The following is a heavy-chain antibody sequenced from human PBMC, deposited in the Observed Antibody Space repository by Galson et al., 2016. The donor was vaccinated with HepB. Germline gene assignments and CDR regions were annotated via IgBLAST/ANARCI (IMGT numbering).Heavy chain of an antibody. Sequence: SLRLSCAASGFTFSTYSMNWVRQRPGKALEWLSHLSSRFGTIFYADSVKGRFTISRDNSKNTLFLQMHSLRADDTAVYYCAKSVLEYDILTGYYRRGADYWGQGTLVTVSS. CDR2: LSSRFGTI. D-gene: IGHD3-9*01. CDR3: AKSVLEYDILTGYYRRGADY. J-gene: IGHJ4*02. CDR1: GFTFSTYS. V-gene: IGHV3-48*01.